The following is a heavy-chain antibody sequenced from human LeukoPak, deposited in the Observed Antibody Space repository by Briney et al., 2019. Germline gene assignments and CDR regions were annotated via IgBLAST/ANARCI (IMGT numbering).Heavy chain of an antibody. J-gene: IGHJ4*02. CDR3: ARDKVMIVATFDY. CDR2: INAGNGNT. Sequence: ASVKLSCKASGYTFTSYAMHWVRQAPGQRLEWMGWINAGNGNTKYSQKFQGRVTITRDTSASTAYMELSSLRSEDTAVYYCARDKVMIVATFDYWGQGTLVTVSS. D-gene: IGHD3-22*01. V-gene: IGHV1-3*01. CDR1: GYTFTSYA.